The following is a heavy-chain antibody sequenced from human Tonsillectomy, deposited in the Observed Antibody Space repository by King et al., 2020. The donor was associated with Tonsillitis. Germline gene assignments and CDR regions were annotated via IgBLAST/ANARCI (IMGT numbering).Heavy chain of an antibody. CDR1: GYAFTSYG. Sequence: VQLVQSGAEVKKPGASVKVSCKTSGYAFTSYGITWVRQAPGQGLEWMGWISAYNGNTNYAQKLQGRVTMTTDTSTSTAYMEPRSLRSDDTAVYYCARDANIVATAINAWSIWGQGTLVTVSS. V-gene: IGHV1-18*04. CDR3: ARDANIVATAINAWSI. J-gene: IGHJ4*02. CDR2: ISAYNGNT. D-gene: IGHD5-12*01.